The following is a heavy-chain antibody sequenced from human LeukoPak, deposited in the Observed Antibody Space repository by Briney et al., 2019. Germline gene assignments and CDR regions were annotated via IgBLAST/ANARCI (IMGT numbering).Heavy chain of an antibody. V-gene: IGHV4-39*07. J-gene: IGHJ4*02. CDR1: GGSISSSSYY. Sequence: SETLSLTCTVSGGSISSSSYYWGWIRQPPGKGLEWIGSIYYSGSTYYNPSLKSRVTISVDTSKNQFSPKLSSVTAADTAVYYCARVRGYNWNPFDYWGQGTLVTVSS. CDR2: IYYSGST. D-gene: IGHD1-20*01. CDR3: ARVRGYNWNPFDY.